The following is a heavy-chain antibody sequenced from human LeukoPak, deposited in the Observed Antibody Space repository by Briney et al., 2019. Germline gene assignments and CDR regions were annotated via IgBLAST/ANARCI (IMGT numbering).Heavy chain of an antibody. Sequence: SQTLSLTCTVSGGSISIGDYYWSCIRQPPGKGLEWIGYIYYSGSTYYNPSLKSRVTISVDTSKNQFSLKLSSVTAADTAVYYCARSDIVATNYYYGMDVWGKGTTVTVSS. V-gene: IGHV4-30-4*01. D-gene: IGHD5-12*01. CDR2: IYYSGST. CDR3: ARSDIVATNYYYGMDV. CDR1: GGSISIGDYY. J-gene: IGHJ6*04.